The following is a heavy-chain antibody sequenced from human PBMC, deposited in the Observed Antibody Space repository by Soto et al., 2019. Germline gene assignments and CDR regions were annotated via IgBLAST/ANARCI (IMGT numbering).Heavy chain of an antibody. Sequence: GESLKISCKGSGYSFTSYWISWVRQMPGKGLEWMGRIDPSDSYTNYSPSFQGHVTISADRSISTAYRQWSSLKASDTAMYYCARHIITIFGVVTYGMDVWGRGTTVTVSS. J-gene: IGHJ6*02. CDR2: IDPSDSYT. V-gene: IGHV5-10-1*01. CDR3: ARHIITIFGVVTYGMDV. CDR1: GYSFTSYW. D-gene: IGHD3-3*01.